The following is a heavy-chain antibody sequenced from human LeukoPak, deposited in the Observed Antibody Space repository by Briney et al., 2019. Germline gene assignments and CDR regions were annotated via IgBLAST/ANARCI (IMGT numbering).Heavy chain of an antibody. CDR3: ARHDSSGLYNAFDI. J-gene: IGHJ3*02. V-gene: IGHV3-20*04. D-gene: IGHD3-22*01. Sequence: PGGSLRLSCAASGFNFDDYGMSWVRQVPGKGLECVAAINWNGDTTGYVESVKGRFTISRDNAKNSLYLQMNSLRAEDTAVYYCARHDSSGLYNAFDIWGQGTMVTVSS. CDR2: INWNGDTT. CDR1: GFNFDDYG.